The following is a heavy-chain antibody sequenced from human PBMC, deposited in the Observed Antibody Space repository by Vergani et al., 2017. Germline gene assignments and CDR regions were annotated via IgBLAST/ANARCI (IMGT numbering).Heavy chain of an antibody. CDR1: GFTFIMHA. CDR2: LSASDRRT. J-gene: IGHJ3*02. CDR3: AKVGRSEVAGTGGAFDI. V-gene: IGHV3-23*04. Sequence: EVHLEESGGDLVQPGGSLRLSCAASGFTFIMHAMSWVRQAPGKGLEWVSTLSASDRRTHYADSVKGRFTISRDISKNTLFLHMNSLRPEDTAVYYCAKVGRSEVAGTGGAFDIWGQGTMVTVSS. D-gene: IGHD6-19*01.